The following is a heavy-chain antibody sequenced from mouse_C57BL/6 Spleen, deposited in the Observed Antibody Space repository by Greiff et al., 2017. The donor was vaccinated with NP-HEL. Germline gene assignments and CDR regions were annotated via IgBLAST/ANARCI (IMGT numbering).Heavy chain of an antibody. J-gene: IGHJ2*01. Sequence: QVQLKESGPGLVQPSQSLSITCTVSGFSLTSYGVHWVRQSPGKGLEWLGVIWRGGSTDYNAAFMSRLSITKDNCKSQVLFKKNSLQADDTDIYYSAKNKGNSNPLYYFEYWGKGTTLTVSS. V-gene: IGHV2-5*01. CDR3: AKNKGNSNPLYYFEY. D-gene: IGHD2-5*01. CDR2: IWRGGST. CDR1: GFSLTSYG.